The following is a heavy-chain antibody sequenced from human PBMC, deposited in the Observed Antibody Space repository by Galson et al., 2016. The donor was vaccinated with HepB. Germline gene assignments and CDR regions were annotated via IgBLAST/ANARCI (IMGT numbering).Heavy chain of an antibody. CDR2: ISESDDIT. CDR3: ARDHPASFGGPDGFHFYGMDV. CDR1: GFSLSDYG. Sequence: SLRLSCAASGFSLSDYGMSWIRQAPGKGLEWVSYISESDDITKYADSVKGRSTISRDNAKNSLYLHMDSLRVGDTAVYYCARDHPASFGGPDGFHFYGMDVWGQGTTVTVSS. J-gene: IGHJ6*02. V-gene: IGHV3-11*01. D-gene: IGHD2-15*01.